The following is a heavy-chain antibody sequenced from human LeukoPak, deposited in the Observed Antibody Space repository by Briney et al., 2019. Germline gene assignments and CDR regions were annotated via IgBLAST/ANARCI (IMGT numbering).Heavy chain of an antibody. J-gene: IGHJ6*02. CDR2: ISSSSSYI. CDR1: GFTFSSYS. CDR3: ARDTAVAGPADLYYYYYGMDV. Sequence: PGGSLRLSCAASGFTFSSYSMNWVRQAPGKGLEWVSSISSSSSYIYYADSVKGRFTISRDNAKNSLYLQMNSLRAEDTAVYYCARDTAVAGPADLYYYYYGMDVWGQGTTVTVSS. V-gene: IGHV3-21*01. D-gene: IGHD6-19*01.